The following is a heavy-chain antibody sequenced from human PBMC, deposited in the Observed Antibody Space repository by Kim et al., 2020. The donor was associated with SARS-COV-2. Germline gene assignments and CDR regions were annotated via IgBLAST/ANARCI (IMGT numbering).Heavy chain of an antibody. CDR3: AKDHESSGWPTFDS. Sequence: GGSLRLSCEASGFTFSRFAMSWVRQAPGRGLEWDASRNNGDNAYYADSVKGRFTVSRDNAKNILHLQMDSLRVEDTALYYCAKDHESSGWPTFDSWGRGTLVSVSS. V-gene: IGHV3-23*01. CDR1: GFTFSRFA. CDR2: RNNGDNA. D-gene: IGHD3-22*01. J-gene: IGHJ4*02.